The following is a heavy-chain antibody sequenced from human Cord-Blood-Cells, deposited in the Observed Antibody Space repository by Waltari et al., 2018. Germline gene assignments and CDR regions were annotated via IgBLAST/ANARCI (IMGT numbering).Heavy chain of an antibody. J-gene: IGHJ5*02. CDR3: ARGEELLPITWFDP. D-gene: IGHD1-26*01. CDR2: INPNSGGT. V-gene: IGHV1-2*02. CDR1: GCTFTGYY. Sequence: QVQLVQTGAEVKKPGASVKVYCEAYGCTFTGYYMNWVRQAPGQGLEWMGWINPNSGGTNYAQKFQGRVTMTRDTSISTAYMELSRLRSDDTAVYYCARGEELLPITWFDPWGQGTLVTVSS.